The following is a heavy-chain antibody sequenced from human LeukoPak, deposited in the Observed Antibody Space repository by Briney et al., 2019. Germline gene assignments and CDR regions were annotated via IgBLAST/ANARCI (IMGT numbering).Heavy chain of an antibody. CDR3: ARDGAYCGGDCYSGFDY. CDR1: GYTFTGYY. V-gene: IGHV1-2*02. D-gene: IGHD2-21*02. J-gene: IGHJ4*02. CDR2: INPNSGGT. Sequence: ASVKVSCKASGYTFTGYYMHWVRQAPGQGLEWMGWINPNSGGTNYAQKFQGRVTMTRDTSISTAYMELSRLRSDDTAVHYCARDGAYCGGDCYSGFDYWGQGTLVTVSS.